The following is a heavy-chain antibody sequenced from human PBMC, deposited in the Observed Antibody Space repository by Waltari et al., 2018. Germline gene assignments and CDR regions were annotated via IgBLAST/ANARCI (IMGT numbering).Heavy chain of an antibody. Sequence: QVQLVQSGAEVKKPGASVKVSCKASGYTFTGYYLHWVRQAPGQGLEWMGWINPNSGGTNFAKKFQGRVTMTRDTSISTAYMELSRLRSDDTAVYYCARDRITMVRGVDYYYYGMDVWGQGTTVTVSS. J-gene: IGHJ6*02. V-gene: IGHV1-2*02. D-gene: IGHD3-10*01. CDR2: INPNSGGT. CDR1: GYTFTGYY. CDR3: ARDRITMVRGVDYYYYGMDV.